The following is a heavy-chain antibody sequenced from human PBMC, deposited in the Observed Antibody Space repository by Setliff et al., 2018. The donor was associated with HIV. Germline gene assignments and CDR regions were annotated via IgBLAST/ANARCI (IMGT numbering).Heavy chain of an antibody. CDR2: ITYSGSA. CDR1: GDSVSGYY. Sequence: SETLSLTCAVSGDSVSGYYWNWIRQPPGKGLEWIGYITYSGSAYYNPSLKSRVTISIDTSNNQISLRLSSVTAADTAMYYCVRDDYGYNGKGFDYWGPGTLVTVSS. D-gene: IGHD4-17*01. CDR3: VRDDYGYNGKGFDY. V-gene: IGHV4-30-4*08. J-gene: IGHJ4*02.